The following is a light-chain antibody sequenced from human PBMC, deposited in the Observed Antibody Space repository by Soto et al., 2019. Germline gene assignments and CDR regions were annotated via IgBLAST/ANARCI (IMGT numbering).Light chain of an antibody. J-gene: IGKJ1*01. V-gene: IGKV1-5*01. CDR2: DAS. CDR3: QHYNSYSEA. Sequence: IKMTQSRSPLSASVGDRVTITCRSSQSISSWLACYQQKPGIAPKLLSYDASSFESGVPSRFSGSGSGPEFTLTFISLQPDDFATYSCQHYNSYSEAFGHGTKMDI. CDR1: QSISSW.